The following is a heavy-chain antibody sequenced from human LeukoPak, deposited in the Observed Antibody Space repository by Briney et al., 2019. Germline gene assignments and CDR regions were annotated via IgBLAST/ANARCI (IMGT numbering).Heavy chain of an antibody. D-gene: IGHD2-8*01. Sequence: GGSLRLSCAASGFTFSSYGMTWVRQAPGKGLEWVSYISSSSSTIYYADSVKGRFTISRDNAKNSLYLQMNSLRSEDTAVYYCARGGYCTNGVCYKGLSDYWGQGTLVTVSS. CDR3: ARGGYCTNGVCYKGLSDY. J-gene: IGHJ4*02. CDR2: ISSSSSTI. V-gene: IGHV3-48*04. CDR1: GFTFSSYG.